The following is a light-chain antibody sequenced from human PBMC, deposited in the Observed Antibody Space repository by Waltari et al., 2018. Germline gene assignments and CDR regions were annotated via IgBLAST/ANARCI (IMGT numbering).Light chain of an antibody. CDR2: QDD. V-gene: IGLV3-1*01. J-gene: IGLJ2*01. Sequence: SFELTQAPSVSVSPGHKATITCSGDELGDKFVAWYQQKPGQSPVLVIYQDDKRPSGIPERFSGSNSGNTATLTISGAQTMDEADFYCQAWDSSTVVFGGGTKLTVL. CDR1: ELGDKF. CDR3: QAWDSSTVV.